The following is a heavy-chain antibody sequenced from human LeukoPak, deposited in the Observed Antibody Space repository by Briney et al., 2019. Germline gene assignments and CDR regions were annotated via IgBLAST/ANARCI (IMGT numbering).Heavy chain of an antibody. CDR3: ASRGGYCSSTSCYRIDY. J-gene: IGHJ4*02. CDR1: GFTFSSYA. CDR2: ISGSGGST. V-gene: IGHV3-23*01. Sequence: GGSLRLSCAASGFTFSSYAMSWVRQAPGKGLEWVSAISGSGGSTYYADSVKGRFNISSDNSKNTLYLQMNSLRAEDTAVYYCASRGGYCSSTSCYRIDYWGQGTLVTVSS. D-gene: IGHD2-2*01.